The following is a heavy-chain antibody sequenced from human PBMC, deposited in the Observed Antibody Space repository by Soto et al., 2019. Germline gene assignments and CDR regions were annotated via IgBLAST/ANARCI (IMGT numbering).Heavy chain of an antibody. J-gene: IGHJ6*02. CDR1: GYTFSGYS. CDR2: ISGYNGNT. CDR3: ARDVFSGGAPACPDMDV. V-gene: IGHV1-18*04. Sequence: GASVKVSCKASGYTFSGYSITWVRQAPGQGLEWMGRISGYNGNTNYARALRGRLTLTTDTSTSTAYMELRSLTSDDTAVYYCARDVFSGGAPACPDMDVWGQGTTVTVSS. D-gene: IGHD2-15*01.